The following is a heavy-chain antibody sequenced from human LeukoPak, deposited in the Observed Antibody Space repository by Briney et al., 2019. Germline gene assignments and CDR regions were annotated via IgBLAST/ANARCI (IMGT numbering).Heavy chain of an antibody. J-gene: IGHJ5*02. CDR1: GFTFSNYW. Sequence: GGSLRLSCAASGFTFSNYWMSWVRQAPGKGLEWVANIKQDGSEKYYVDSVKGRFTISRDNAKNSLYLQMNSLRAEDTAVYYCARVFRGRFDPWGQGTLVTVSS. V-gene: IGHV3-7*04. CDR3: ARVFRGRFDP. CDR2: IKQDGSEK.